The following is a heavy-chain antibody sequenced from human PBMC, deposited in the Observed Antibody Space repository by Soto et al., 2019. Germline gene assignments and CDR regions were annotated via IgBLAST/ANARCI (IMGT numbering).Heavy chain of an antibody. V-gene: IGHV1-69*02. CDR1: GGTFSSYT. Sequence: QVQLVQSGAEVKKPGSSVKVSCKASGGTFSSYTISWVRQAPGQGLEWMGRIIPILGIANYAQKFQGRVTITADNSTGNAYMELSSLRSEDTAVYYCASVVTAPFYGMDVWGQGTTVTASS. CDR3: ASVVTAPFYGMDV. CDR2: IIPILGIA. J-gene: IGHJ6*02. D-gene: IGHD2-21*02.